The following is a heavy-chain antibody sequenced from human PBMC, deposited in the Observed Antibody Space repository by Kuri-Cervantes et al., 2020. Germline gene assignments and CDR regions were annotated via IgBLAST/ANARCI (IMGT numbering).Heavy chain of an antibody. CDR2: ISSSGSTI. J-gene: IGHJ6*02. D-gene: IGHD1-26*01. V-gene: IGHV3-11*01. CDR3: AGDQLISGWELLPASLGLYYGMDV. CDR1: GFTFSDYY. Sequence: GESLKISCAASGFTFSDYYMSWIRQAPGKGLEWVSYISSSGSTIYYADSVKGRFTISRDNAKNSLYLQMNSLRAEDTAVYYCAGDQLISGWELLPASLGLYYGMDVWGQGTTVTVSS.